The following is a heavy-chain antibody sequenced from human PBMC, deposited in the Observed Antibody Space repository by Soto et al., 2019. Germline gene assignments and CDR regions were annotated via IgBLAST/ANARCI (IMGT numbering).Heavy chain of an antibody. CDR2: IYPGDSNT. Sequence: ESMTTSFKGSGDSFTSYWIGWVRQIPGKGLEWMGIIYPGDSNTRYSPSFQGQVTISADKSISTAYLQWSSLKASDTAMYYCARRAEVRGADYYYGMDVWGQGTTVTVSS. J-gene: IGHJ6*02. CDR1: GDSFTSYW. V-gene: IGHV5-51*01. CDR3: ARRAEVRGADYYYGMDV. D-gene: IGHD3-10*01.